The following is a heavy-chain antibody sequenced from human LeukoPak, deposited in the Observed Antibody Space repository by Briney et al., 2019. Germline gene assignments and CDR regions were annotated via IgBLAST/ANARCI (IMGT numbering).Heavy chain of an antibody. Sequence: PSQTLSLTCTVSGGSISSGSYYWSWLRQPAGKGLEWMGRIYTSGSTNYNPSLKSRVTISVDTSKTQFSLKLSSVTAADTAVYYCARGRSGSYPRAFDIWGQGTMVTVSS. J-gene: IGHJ3*02. CDR2: IYTSGST. CDR1: GGSISSGSYY. CDR3: ARGRSGSYPRAFDI. V-gene: IGHV4-61*02. D-gene: IGHD1-26*01.